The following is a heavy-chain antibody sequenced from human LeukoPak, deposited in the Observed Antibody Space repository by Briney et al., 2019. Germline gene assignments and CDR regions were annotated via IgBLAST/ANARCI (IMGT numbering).Heavy chain of an antibody. CDR1: GGSISSSNW. Sequence: SETLSLTCAVSGGSISSSNWWSWVRQPPGKGLEWIGEIYHSGSTNYNPSLKSRATISVDKSKNQFSLKLSSVTAADTAVYYCARDTLTKPAFDIWGQGTMVTVSS. CDR2: IYHSGST. D-gene: IGHD1-14*01. V-gene: IGHV4-4*02. CDR3: ARDTLTKPAFDI. J-gene: IGHJ3*02.